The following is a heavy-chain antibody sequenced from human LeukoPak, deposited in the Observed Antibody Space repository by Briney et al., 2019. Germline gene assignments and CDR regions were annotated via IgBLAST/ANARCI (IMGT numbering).Heavy chain of an antibody. D-gene: IGHD4-17*01. V-gene: IGHV3-74*01. CDR3: AREFDYGDYIDY. CDR2: INSDGSST. Sequence: GGSLRLSCAASGFTFSSYWMHWVRQAPGKGLVWVSRINSDGSSTSYADSVKGRFTISRDNAKNTLYRQMNSLRAEDTAVYYCAREFDYGDYIDYWGQGTLVTVSS. J-gene: IGHJ4*02. CDR1: GFTFSSYW.